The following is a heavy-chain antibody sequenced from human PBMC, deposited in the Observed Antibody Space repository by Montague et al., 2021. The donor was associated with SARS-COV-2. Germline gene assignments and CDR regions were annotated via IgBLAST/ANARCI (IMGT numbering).Heavy chain of an antibody. D-gene: IGHD6-13*01. CDR2: IYYSGST. Sequence: SETLSLTCTVSGGSISSSSYFWGWIRQPPGKGLEWIGSIYYSGSTYYNPSLKSRVTISADTSKNQFSLKLSSVTAAATAVYYCARAFIAAAGTTSFDYWGQGTLVTVSS. J-gene: IGHJ4*02. V-gene: IGHV4-39*01. CDR1: GGSISSSSYF. CDR3: ARAFIAAAGTTSFDY.